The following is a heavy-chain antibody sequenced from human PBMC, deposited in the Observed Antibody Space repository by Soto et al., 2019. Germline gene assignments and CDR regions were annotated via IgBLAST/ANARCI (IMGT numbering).Heavy chain of an antibody. CDR2: IIPILGIA. Sequence: QVQLVQSGAEVKKPGSSVKVSCKASGGTFSSYTISWVRQAPGQGIEWMVRIIPILGIANYAQKFQGRVTITADKSTRTGYMELSSLRSGDTAVYYCARDWYSGDYAPEYNWFDTWVQGTLVTVS. D-gene: IGHD4-17*01. CDR1: GGTFSSYT. J-gene: IGHJ5*02. CDR3: ARDWYSGDYAPEYNWFDT. V-gene: IGHV1-69*08.